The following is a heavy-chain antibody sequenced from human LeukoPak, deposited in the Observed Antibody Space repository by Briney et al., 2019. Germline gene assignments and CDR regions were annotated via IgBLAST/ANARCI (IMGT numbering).Heavy chain of an antibody. Sequence: GGSLRLSCAASGFTFSNAWMSWVRQAPGKGLEWVGRIKSKTDGGTTDYAAPVKGRFTISRDDSKNTLYLQMNSLKTEDTAVYYCTARYCRSTSCYGVYFQRWGQGTLVTVSS. CDR2: IKSKTDGGTT. J-gene: IGHJ1*01. V-gene: IGHV3-15*01. CDR3: TARYCRSTSCYGVYFQR. CDR1: GFTFSNAW. D-gene: IGHD2-2*01.